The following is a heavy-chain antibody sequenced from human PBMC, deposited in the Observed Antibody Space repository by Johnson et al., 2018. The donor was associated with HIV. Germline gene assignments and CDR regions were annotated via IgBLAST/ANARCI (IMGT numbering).Heavy chain of an antibody. CDR2: IKSKTDGGTT. CDR1: GFTFSNAW. J-gene: IGHJ3*02. V-gene: IGHV3-15*01. CDR3: TTGRRRGNAFDI. D-gene: IGHD3-16*01. Sequence: VQLVESGGGVVQPGKSLRLSCAASGFTFSNAWMSWVRQAPGKGLEWVGRIKSKTDGGTTDYAAPVKGRFTISRDDSKNTLYLQMNSLKTEDTAVYYCTTGRRRGNAFDIWGQGTMVTVSS.